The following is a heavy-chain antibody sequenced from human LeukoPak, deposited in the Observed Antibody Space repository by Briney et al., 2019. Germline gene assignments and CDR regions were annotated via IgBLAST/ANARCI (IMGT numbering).Heavy chain of an antibody. CDR2: IRYDGSNK. CDR3: AKDTYYYDSSGYSGY. Sequence: GGSLRLSCAASGFIFSSYGMHWVRQAPGKGLEWVAFIRYDGSNKYYADSVKGLFTISRDNSKNTLYLQMTSLRAEDTAVYYCAKDTYYYDSSGYSGYWGQGTLVTVSS. J-gene: IGHJ4*02. V-gene: IGHV3-30*02. D-gene: IGHD3-22*01. CDR1: GFIFSSYG.